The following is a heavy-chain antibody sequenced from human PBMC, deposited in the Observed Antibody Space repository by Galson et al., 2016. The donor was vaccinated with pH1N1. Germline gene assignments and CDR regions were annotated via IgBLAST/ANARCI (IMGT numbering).Heavy chain of an antibody. CDR2: ISWNSGSI. CDR1: GFTFSSYA. J-gene: IGHJ2*01. CDR3: AKDMGYNWNYGQFDL. D-gene: IGHD1-7*01. Sequence: SLRLSCAASGFTFSSYAMTWVRQAPGKGLEWVSGISWNSGSIGYADSVKGRFTISRDNAKNSLYLQMNSLRAEDTALYYCAKDMGYNWNYGQFDLWGRGTLVTVSS. V-gene: IGHV3-9*01.